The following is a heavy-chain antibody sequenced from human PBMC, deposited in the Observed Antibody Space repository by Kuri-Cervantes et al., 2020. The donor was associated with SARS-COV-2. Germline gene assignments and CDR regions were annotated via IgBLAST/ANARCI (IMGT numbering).Heavy chain of an antibody. Sequence: GESLKISCAASGFTFSSYAMHWVRQAPGKGLEWVAVISYDGSNKYYADPVKGRFTISRDNSKNTLYLQMNSLRAEDTGVYYCAGIYGDYDLDYWGQGTRVTVSS. D-gene: IGHD4-17*01. CDR2: ISYDGSNK. CDR3: AGIYGDYDLDY. J-gene: IGHJ4*02. V-gene: IGHV3-30-3*01. CDR1: GFTFSSYA.